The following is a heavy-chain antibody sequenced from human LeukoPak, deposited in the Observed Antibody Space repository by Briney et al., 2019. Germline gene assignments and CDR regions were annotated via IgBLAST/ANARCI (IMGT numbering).Heavy chain of an antibody. D-gene: IGHD3-3*01. CDR3: AKDHGLRFLEWSDLDY. V-gene: IGHV3-33*03. CDR2: ICYHGSNK. Sequence: QPGASLRLFCAASGFTFTIYGMHWVPHAPPKALEWAAVICYHGSNKYYADSVKGRFNISRHNPKNTLSPQMNSLSTQHKAVYYCAKDHGLRFLEWSDLDYWGQGTLVTV. CDR1: GFTFTIYG. J-gene: IGHJ4*02.